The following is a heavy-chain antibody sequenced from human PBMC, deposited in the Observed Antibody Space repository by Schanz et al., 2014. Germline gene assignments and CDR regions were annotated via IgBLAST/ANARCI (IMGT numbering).Heavy chain of an antibody. CDR2: IKKDGSEN. CDR3: TRDRGALINHNDALDL. D-gene: IGHD3-16*01. J-gene: IGHJ3*01. Sequence: VQLVESGGGVVQPGGSLRLSCTVSGFTFRTYAVHWVRQAPGKGLEWVANIKKDGSENYYADSVKGRFIISRDNSKNTLDLQMNSLRSEDTAVYYCTRDRGALINHNDALDLWGQGTMVSVSS. CDR1: GFTFRTYA. V-gene: IGHV3-7*01.